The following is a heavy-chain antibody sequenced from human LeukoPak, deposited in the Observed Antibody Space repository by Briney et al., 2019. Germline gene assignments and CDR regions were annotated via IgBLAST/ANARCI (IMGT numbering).Heavy chain of an antibody. CDR1: GYTFTSHG. D-gene: IGHD6-19*01. Sequence: ASVKVSCKASGYTFTSHGISWVRQAPGQGLEWMGWISAYSGDTKYAQNLQGRVTLTTYTLTTTAYLELRSLTSDDTAVYYCVRDPSNTSGWKTWFDPWGQGTLVTVSS. CDR2: ISAYSGDT. J-gene: IGHJ5*02. CDR3: VRDPSNTSGWKTWFDP. V-gene: IGHV1-18*01.